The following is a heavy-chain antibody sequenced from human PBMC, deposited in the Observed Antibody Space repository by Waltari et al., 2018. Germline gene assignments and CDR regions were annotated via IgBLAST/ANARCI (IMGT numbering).Heavy chain of an antibody. J-gene: IGHJ4*02. V-gene: IGHV3-21*01. D-gene: IGHD6-6*01. CDR1: GFTFSSYS. CDR2: ISSSSSYI. Sequence: EVQLVESGGGLVKPGGSLRLSCAASGFTFSSYSMNWVRQAPGKGLECVSSISSSSSYIYYADSVKGRFTISRDNAKNSLYLQMNSLRAEDTAVYYCARHPPAGAARPSDYWGQGTLVTVSS. CDR3: ARHPPAGAARPSDY.